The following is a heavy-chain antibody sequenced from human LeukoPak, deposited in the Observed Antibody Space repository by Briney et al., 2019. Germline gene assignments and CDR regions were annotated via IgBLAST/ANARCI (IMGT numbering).Heavy chain of an antibody. CDR1: GFSVSTNY. CDR3: ARGGGLDV. V-gene: IGHV3-53*01. CDR2: IYSGGET. Sequence: PGGSLRLSVAASGFSVSTNYMSWFRQAPGKGLEWVSVIYSGGETHYSDSAKGRFAISRDNSRNTLYLQMNSLRAGDTAVYYCARGGGLDVWGQGATVTVSS. D-gene: IGHD3-16*01. J-gene: IGHJ6*02.